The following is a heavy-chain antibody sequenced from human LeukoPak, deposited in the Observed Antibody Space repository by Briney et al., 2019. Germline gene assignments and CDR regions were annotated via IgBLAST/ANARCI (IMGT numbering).Heavy chain of an antibody. V-gene: IGHV1-2*04. J-gene: IGHJ5*02. D-gene: IGHD6-6*01. Sequence: ASVRVSCKASGYTFTGYYMHWVRQAPGQGLEWMGWINPNSGGTNYAQKFQGWVTMTRDTSISTAYMELSRLRSDDTAVYYCARSAWGSSSASGTNWFDPWGQGTQVTVSS. CDR1: GYTFTGYY. CDR3: ARSAWGSSSASGTNWFDP. CDR2: INPNSGGT.